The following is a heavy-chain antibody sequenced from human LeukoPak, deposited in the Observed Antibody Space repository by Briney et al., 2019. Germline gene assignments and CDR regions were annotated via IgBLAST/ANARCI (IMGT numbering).Heavy chain of an antibody. J-gene: IGHJ4*02. D-gene: IGHD3-22*01. CDR2: IRSLSYGEMT. Sequence: LGGSLRPSCTGSAFSSVGIALSWFRRAPGKARKGLGLIRSLSYGEMTYSAASVKGRSSLSRDNYKNIAYLRMSRLKAEDTAVYYCSLWREDLTGYYPLDFWGQGTQVSVSS. CDR1: AFSSVGIA. V-gene: IGHV3-49*03. CDR3: SLWREDLTGYYPLDF.